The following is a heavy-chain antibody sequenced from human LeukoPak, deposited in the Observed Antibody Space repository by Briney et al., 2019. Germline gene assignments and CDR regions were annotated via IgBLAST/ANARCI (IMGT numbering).Heavy chain of an antibody. V-gene: IGHV4-39*01. Sequence: PSETLSLTCTVSGGSISSSSYYWGWIRQPPGKGLEWIGSIYYSGSTYYNPSLKSRVTISVDTSKNQFSLKLSSVTAADTAVYYCARHSHGLIFDYWGQGTLVTVSS. CDR3: ARHSHGLIFDY. CDR1: GGSISSSSYY. D-gene: IGHD2-8*01. J-gene: IGHJ4*02. CDR2: IYYSGST.